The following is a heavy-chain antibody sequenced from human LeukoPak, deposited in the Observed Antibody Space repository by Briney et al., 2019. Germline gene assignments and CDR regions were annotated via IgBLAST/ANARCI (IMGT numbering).Heavy chain of an antibody. D-gene: IGHD5-12*01. V-gene: IGHV3-30*04. Sequence: GRSLRLSCAASGCAFSKYAMHWVRQAPGKGLEWVTIISDDGRSNYADSVEGRFTISRDNSKNTLYLQMSSLRAEDTAVYYCASTSGYDFWDMGYWGQGTLVTVSS. J-gene: IGHJ4*02. CDR2: ISDDGRS. CDR1: GCAFSKYA. CDR3: ASTSGYDFWDMGY.